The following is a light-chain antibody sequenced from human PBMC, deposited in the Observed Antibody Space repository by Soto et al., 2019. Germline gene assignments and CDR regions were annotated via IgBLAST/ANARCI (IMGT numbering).Light chain of an antibody. V-gene: IGLV2-14*03. CDR2: DVI. J-gene: IGLJ1*01. CDR1: SSDIGGYNY. CDR3: SSYTSNSTPVV. Sequence: QPASVSGSPGQSITISCTGTSSDIGGYNYVSWYQQHPGKAPKLMIYDVIHRPSGVSNRFSGSKSGNTASLTISGLQAEDEADYYCSSYTSNSTPVVFGTGTKVTVL.